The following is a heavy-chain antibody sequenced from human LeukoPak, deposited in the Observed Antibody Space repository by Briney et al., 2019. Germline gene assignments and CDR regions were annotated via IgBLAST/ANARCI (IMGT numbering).Heavy chain of an antibody. J-gene: IGHJ4*02. CDR3: AKELSEMATISHFDY. CDR2: ISGGGGST. Sequence: PGGSLRLSCAASGFTFSSYAMSWVRQAPGKGLEWVSAISGGGGSTYYADSVKGRVTISRDSSKSTLYLQMNSLRAEDTAVYYCAKELSEMATISHFDYWGQGTLVTVSS. D-gene: IGHD5-24*01. V-gene: IGHV3-23*01. CDR1: GFTFSSYA.